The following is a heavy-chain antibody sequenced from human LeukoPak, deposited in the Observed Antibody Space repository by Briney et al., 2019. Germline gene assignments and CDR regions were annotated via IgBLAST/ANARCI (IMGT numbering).Heavy chain of an antibody. CDR3: ASEPPRVGATRGAYDY. CDR2: ISSSSYI. V-gene: IGHV3-21*01. Sequence: GGSLRLSCAASGFTFSSYSMNWVRQAPGKGLEWVSSISSSSYIYYADSVKGRFTISRDNAKNSLYLQMNSLRAEDTAVYYCASEPPRVGATRGAYDYWGQGTLVTVSS. D-gene: IGHD1-26*01. CDR1: GFTFSSYS. J-gene: IGHJ4*02.